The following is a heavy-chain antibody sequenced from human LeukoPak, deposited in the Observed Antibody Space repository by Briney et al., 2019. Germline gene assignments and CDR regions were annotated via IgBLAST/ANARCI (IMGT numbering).Heavy chain of an antibody. V-gene: IGHV3-33*01. J-gene: IGHJ6*02. D-gene: IGHD5-12*01. CDR2: IWYDGSNK. Sequence: GGSLRLSCAASEFTFSSYGMHWVRQAPGKGLEWVAVIWYDGSNKYYADSVKGRFTISRDNSKNTLYLQMNSLRAEDTAVYYCARDLLRSGRWRVGMDVWGQGTTVTVSS. CDR1: EFTFSSYG. CDR3: ARDLLRSGRWRVGMDV.